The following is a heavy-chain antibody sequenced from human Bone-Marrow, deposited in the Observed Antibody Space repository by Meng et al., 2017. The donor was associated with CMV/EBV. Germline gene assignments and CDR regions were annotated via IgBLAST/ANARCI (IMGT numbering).Heavy chain of an antibody. D-gene: IGHD6-13*01. Sequence: SETLSLTCTVSGGSISSYYWSWIRQPPGKGLEWIGYIYYSGSTNYNPSLKSRVTISVDTSKNQFSLKLSSVTAADTAVYYCARDLGSSWPGYWGQGTLVTVSS. CDR2: IYYSGST. J-gene: IGHJ4*02. V-gene: IGHV4-59*12. CDR1: GGSISSYY. CDR3: ARDLGSSWPGY.